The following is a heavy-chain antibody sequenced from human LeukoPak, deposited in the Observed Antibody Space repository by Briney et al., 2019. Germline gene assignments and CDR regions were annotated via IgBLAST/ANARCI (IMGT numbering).Heavy chain of an antibody. D-gene: IGHD4-11*01. Sequence: PSETLSLTCTVSGGSISSGDYYWSWIRQPPGKGLEWIGYIYYSGSTYYNPSLKSRVTISVDTSKNQFSLKLSSVTAADTAVYYCARVPDYSNFEGPYYYMDVWGKGTTVTVSS. CDR2: IYYSGST. CDR3: ARVPDYSNFEGPYYYMDV. J-gene: IGHJ6*03. CDR1: GGSISSGDYY. V-gene: IGHV4-30-4*08.